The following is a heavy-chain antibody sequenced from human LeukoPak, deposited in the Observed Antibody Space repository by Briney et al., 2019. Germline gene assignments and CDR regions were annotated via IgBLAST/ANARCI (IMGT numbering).Heavy chain of an antibody. CDR3: AKDSGFTLAFDY. J-gene: IGHJ4*02. D-gene: IGHD3-22*01. CDR1: GFTFDDYA. Sequence: GGSLRLSCAASGFTFDDYAMHWVRQAPGKGLEWVSGISWNSGSIGYADSVKGRFTISRDNAKNSLYLQMNSLRAEDTALYYCAKDSGFTLAFDYWGQGTLVTVSS. CDR2: ISWNSGSI. V-gene: IGHV3-9*01.